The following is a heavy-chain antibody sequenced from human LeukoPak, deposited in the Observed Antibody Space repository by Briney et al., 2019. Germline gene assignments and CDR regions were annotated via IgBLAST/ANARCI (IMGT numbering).Heavy chain of an antibody. V-gene: IGHV3-53*01. J-gene: IGHJ4*02. CDR3: ARGTVTAPDY. Sequence: GGSLRLSCAASGFSVSNTYMSWVRQAPGKGLEWVSIICSGGNTYYADSVKGRFTISRDNSKNTLYLQMNRLRPEDTAVYYCARGTVTAPDYWGQGTLVTVSS. D-gene: IGHD2-21*02. CDR2: ICSGGNT. CDR1: GFSVSNTY.